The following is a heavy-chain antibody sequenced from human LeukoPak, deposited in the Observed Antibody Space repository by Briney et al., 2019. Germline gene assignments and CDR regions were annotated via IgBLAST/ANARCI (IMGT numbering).Heavy chain of an antibody. Sequence: SETLSLTCTVSGGSISSSSYYWGWIRQPPGKGLEWIGSIYYSGSTYYNPSLKSRVTISVDTSKNQFSLKLSSVTAADTAVYYCARTWGTVIPDYWGQGTLVTVSS. J-gene: IGHJ4*02. CDR1: GGSISSSSYY. V-gene: IGHV4-39*07. D-gene: IGHD4-17*01. CDR2: IYYSGST. CDR3: ARTWGTVIPDY.